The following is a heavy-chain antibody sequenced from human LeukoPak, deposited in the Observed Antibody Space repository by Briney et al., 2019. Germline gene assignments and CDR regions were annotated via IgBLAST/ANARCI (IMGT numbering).Heavy chain of an antibody. J-gene: IGHJ4*02. V-gene: IGHV4-39*07. D-gene: IGHD3-10*01. Sequence: SETLSLTCTVSGGSISSSSYYWGWIRQPPGKGLEWIGSIYYSGSTYYNPSLKSRVTISVDTSKNQFSLKLSSVTAADTAVYYCARFVPGDTMVRGALDYWGQGTLVTVSS. CDR3: ARFVPGDTMVRGALDY. CDR1: GGSISSSSYY. CDR2: IYYSGST.